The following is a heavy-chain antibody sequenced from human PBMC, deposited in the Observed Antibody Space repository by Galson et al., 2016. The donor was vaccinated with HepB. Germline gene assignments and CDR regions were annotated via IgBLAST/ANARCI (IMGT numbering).Heavy chain of an antibody. J-gene: IGHJ4*02. CDR1: GFSVRTND. CDR3: ARPPVDGGYSYGPFDH. D-gene: IGHD5-18*01. V-gene: IGHV3-30*03. CDR2: VSDDGSKR. Sequence: SLRLSCAVSGFSVRTNDMSWVRQAPGKGLEWVAIVSDDGSKRDYADSVRGRFTISRDNSKNTLSLQMNSLRGEDTAVYYCARPPVDGGYSYGPFDHWGQGILVTVS.